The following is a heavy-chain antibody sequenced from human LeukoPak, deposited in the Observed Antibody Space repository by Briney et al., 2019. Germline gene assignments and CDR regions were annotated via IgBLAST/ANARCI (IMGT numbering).Heavy chain of an antibody. CDR3: ARHGGLDPYYFDS. J-gene: IGHJ4*02. CDR1: GGSISSYY. D-gene: IGHD3-16*01. Sequence: SETLSLTCTVSGGSISSYYLSWIRQPAGKGLEWIGYIYYSGSTNYSPSLKTRVTISVDTSKNQFSLKLNSVTAADTAVYYCARHGGLDPYYFDSWGQGTLVTVSS. V-gene: IGHV4-59*08. CDR2: IYYSGST.